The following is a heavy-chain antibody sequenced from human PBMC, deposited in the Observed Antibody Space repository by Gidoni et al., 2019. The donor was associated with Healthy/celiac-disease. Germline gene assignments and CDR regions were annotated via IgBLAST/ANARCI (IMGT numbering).Heavy chain of an antibody. J-gene: IGHJ3*02. CDR1: GYTFTRYG. Sequence: QVQRVQSGAEVKKPGASVKVSCKPSGYTFTRYGISWVRQAPGQGLEWMGWINAYNGNTNYAQKLQGRVTMTTDTSTSTAYMELRSLRSDDTAVYYCARQRYFDWLPYAFDIWGQGTMVTVSS. CDR3: ARQRYFDWLPYAFDI. V-gene: IGHV1-18*01. D-gene: IGHD3-9*01. CDR2: INAYNGNT.